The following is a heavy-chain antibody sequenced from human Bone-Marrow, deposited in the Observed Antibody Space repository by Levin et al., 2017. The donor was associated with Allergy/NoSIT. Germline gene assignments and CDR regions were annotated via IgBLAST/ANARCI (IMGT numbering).Heavy chain of an antibody. Sequence: MAGGSLRLSCAASGFSFNIYTMNWVRQAPGKGLEWVSSISGPSHYLSYADSVKGRFTISRDNAKNSLYLQMDSLRAGDTAVYYCASRITLVRGVVLNDAFDIWGRGTMVTVSS. CDR2: ISGPSHYL. CDR1: GFSFNIYT. V-gene: IGHV3-21*06. CDR3: ASRITLVRGVVLNDAFDI. D-gene: IGHD3-10*01. J-gene: IGHJ3*02.